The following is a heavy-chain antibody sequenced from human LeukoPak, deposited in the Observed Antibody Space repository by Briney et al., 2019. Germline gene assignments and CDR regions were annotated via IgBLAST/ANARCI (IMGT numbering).Heavy chain of an antibody. CDR2: ISAYNGNT. Sequence: ASVKVSCKASGYTFTSYGIIWVRQAPGQGLEWMGWISAYNGNTNYAQKLQGRVTMTTDTSTSTAYMELRSLRSDDTAVYYCARWEYQLLPLYYYYGMDVWGQGTTVTVSS. CDR1: GYTFTSYG. V-gene: IGHV1-18*01. CDR3: ARWEYQLLPLYYYYGMDV. J-gene: IGHJ6*02. D-gene: IGHD2-2*01.